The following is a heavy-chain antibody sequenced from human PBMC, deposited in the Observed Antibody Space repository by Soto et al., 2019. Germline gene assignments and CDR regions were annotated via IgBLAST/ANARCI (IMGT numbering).Heavy chain of an antibody. CDR1: GGSISSYY. J-gene: IGHJ4*02. CDR2: IYYSGST. CDR3: ARQYDILTGFDY. Sequence: PSETLSLTCTVSGGSISSYYWSWIRQPPGKGLEWIGYIYYSGSTNYNPSLKSRVTISVDTSKNQFSLKLSSVTAADTAVYYCARQYDILTGFDYWGQGTLVTVS. D-gene: IGHD3-9*01. V-gene: IGHV4-59*08.